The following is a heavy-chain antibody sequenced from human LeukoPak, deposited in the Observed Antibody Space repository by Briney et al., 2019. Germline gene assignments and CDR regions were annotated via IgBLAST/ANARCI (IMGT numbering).Heavy chain of an antibody. CDR2: IEHDEKKI. CDR1: GFIFSHYG. V-gene: IGHV3-30*02. D-gene: IGHD3-10*01. Sequence: GGSLRLSCAASGFIFSHYGMHWVRQAPGKGLEWVAFIEHDEKKIYYADSVKGRFTVSRDNSKNALYLQMNRLRAEDTAVYYCAKPIGTGAAHFDYWGQGALVTVSS. J-gene: IGHJ4*02. CDR3: AKPIGTGAAHFDY.